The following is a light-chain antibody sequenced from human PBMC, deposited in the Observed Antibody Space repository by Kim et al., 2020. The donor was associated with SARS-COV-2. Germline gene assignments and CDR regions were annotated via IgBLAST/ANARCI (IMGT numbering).Light chain of an antibody. CDR3: LQDYNYPT. Sequence: AVQMTQSPSSLSASVGDRVTITCRASQAIANDLAWYQQKPGEAPKLLIYGASLIQPGVPSRFSGSGSGTDFTLTISRLQPEDFATYYCLQDYNYPTFGGGTKLEI. J-gene: IGKJ2*01. V-gene: IGKV1-6*01. CDR2: GAS. CDR1: QAIAND.